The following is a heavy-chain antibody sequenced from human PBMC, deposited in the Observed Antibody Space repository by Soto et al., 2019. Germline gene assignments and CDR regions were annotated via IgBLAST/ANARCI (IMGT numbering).Heavy chain of an antibody. CDR2: ISYDGSNK. CDR3: ARDEGMYGNIVVVPAAIEVGMDV. CDR1: GFTFSSYA. Sequence: GGSLRLSCAASGFTFSSYAMHWVRQAPGKGLGWVAVISYDGSNKYYADSVKSRFTISRDNSKNTLYLQMNSLRAEDTAVYYCARDEGMYGNIVVVPAAIEVGMDVWGQGTTVTVSS. J-gene: IGHJ6*02. V-gene: IGHV3-30-3*01. D-gene: IGHD2-2*02.